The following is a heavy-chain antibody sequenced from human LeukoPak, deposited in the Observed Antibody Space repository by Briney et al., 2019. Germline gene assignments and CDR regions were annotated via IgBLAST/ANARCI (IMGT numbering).Heavy chain of an antibody. D-gene: IGHD1-26*01. CDR2: TYHTAIS. Sequence: SETLSLTCTVSGGSTSSYYWSWIRQPPGKGLEWIGYTYHTAISSYNPSLRSRVTVSLDTSENQFSLKLHSVTPADTAMYYCARMLGGGSHASSFDSWGQGSPVTVSS. CDR1: GGSTSSYY. J-gene: IGHJ4*02. CDR3: ARMLGGGSHASSFDS. V-gene: IGHV4-59*01.